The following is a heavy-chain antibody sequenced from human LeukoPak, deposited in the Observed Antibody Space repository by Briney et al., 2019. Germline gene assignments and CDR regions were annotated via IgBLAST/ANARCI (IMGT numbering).Heavy chain of an antibody. CDR3: ARDQNSGSYRDPFDY. D-gene: IGHD1-26*01. Sequence: GASVKVSCTASGYTFSDYYIHWLRQAPGQGLEWMGWISAYNGNTNYAQKLQGRVTMTTDTSTSTAYMELRSLRSDDTAVYYCARDQNSGSYRDPFDYWGQGTLVTVSS. CDR1: GYTFSDYY. V-gene: IGHV1-18*04. J-gene: IGHJ4*02. CDR2: ISAYNGNT.